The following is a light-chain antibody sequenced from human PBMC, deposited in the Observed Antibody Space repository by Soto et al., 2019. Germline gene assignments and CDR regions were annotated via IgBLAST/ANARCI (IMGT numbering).Light chain of an antibody. J-gene: IGKJ2*01. CDR3: QHYNYWPYT. CDR1: QTIDNT. V-gene: IGKV3-15*01. CDR2: DAS. Sequence: EIVMTQSPATLSLSPGERATLSCRASQTIDNTLAWYQRKPGQAPRLLIYDASTRATGVPARFSGSGSGTDFTLTISSLQSEDFAVYYCQHYNYWPYTFGQGTKVENK.